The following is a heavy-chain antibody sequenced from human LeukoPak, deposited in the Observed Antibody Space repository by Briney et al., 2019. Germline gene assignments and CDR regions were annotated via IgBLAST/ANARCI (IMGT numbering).Heavy chain of an antibody. D-gene: IGHD3-22*01. J-gene: IGHJ4*02. CDR3: AREHYDTRGFDY. Sequence: ASVKVSCKASGYTFTSYAMHWVRQAPGQRLEWMGWINAGNGNTKYSQEFQGRVTITRDTSASTAYMELSSLRSEDTAVYYCAREHYDTRGFDYWGQGTLVTVSS. CDR1: GYTFTSYA. V-gene: IGHV1-3*03. CDR2: INAGNGNT.